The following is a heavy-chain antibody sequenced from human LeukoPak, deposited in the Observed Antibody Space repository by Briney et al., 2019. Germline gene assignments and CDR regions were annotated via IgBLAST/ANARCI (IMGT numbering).Heavy chain of an antibody. D-gene: IGHD2-15*01. CDR2: INAGNGNT. J-gene: IGHJ6*02. V-gene: IGHV1-3*01. Sequence: ASVEVSCKASGYTFSSHTMHWVRQAPGQRLEWMGWINAGNGNTKYSQRFQGRVTITRDTSASTAYMELRSLRSEDTAVYYCARAYCTGGSCLYYYYYGMDVWGQGTTVTVSS. CDR1: GYTFSSHT. CDR3: ARAYCTGGSCLYYYYYGMDV.